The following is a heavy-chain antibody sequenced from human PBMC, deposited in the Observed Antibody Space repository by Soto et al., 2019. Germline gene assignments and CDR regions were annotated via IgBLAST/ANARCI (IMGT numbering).Heavy chain of an antibody. V-gene: IGHV4-31*03. CDR2: IYYSGST. CDR3: ARGKGGYCSSTSCYAFGWFDP. D-gene: IGHD2-2*01. J-gene: IGHJ5*02. Sequence: QVQLQESGPGLVKPSQTLSLTCTVSGGSISSGGYYWSWIRQHPGKGLEWIGYIYYSGSTYYNPSLKSRVTISVDTSKNQFSLKLSSVTAADTAVYYCARGKGGYCSSTSCYAFGWFDPWGQGTLVTVSS. CDR1: GGSISSGGYY.